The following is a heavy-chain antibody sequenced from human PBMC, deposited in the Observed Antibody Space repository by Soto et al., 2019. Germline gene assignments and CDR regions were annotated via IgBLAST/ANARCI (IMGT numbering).Heavy chain of an antibody. CDR3: AHTRRSDFWSGYDIFDI. J-gene: IGHJ3*02. CDR2: IYWADDK. CDR1: GFSLSTSAVG. D-gene: IGHD3-3*01. V-gene: IGHV2-5*02. Sequence: QITLKESGPTLVKPTQTLTLTCTASGFSLSTSAVGVGWIRQPPGKALEWLALIYWADDKRYSPSLKSSLTITKDTSIYQVVLTMTNMDPVDTGTYYGAHTRRSDFWSGYDIFDIWGQGTMVTVSS.